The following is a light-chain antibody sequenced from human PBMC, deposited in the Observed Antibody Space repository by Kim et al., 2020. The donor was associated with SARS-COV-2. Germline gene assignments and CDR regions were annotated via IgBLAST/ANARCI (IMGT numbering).Light chain of an antibody. CDR3: QVWDSSSDWV. V-gene: IGLV3-21*04. J-gene: IGLJ3*02. CDR2: YDS. CDR1: NIGSKS. Sequence: VAPGKTARINCGGNNIGSKSVHWYQQKPGQAPVLVIYYDSDRPSGIPERFSGSNSGNTATLTISRVEAGDEADYYCQVWDSSSDWVFGGGTQLTVL.